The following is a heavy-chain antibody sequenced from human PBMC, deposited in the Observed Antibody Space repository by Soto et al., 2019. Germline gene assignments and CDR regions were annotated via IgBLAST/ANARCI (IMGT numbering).Heavy chain of an antibody. CDR1: GFTFSDYY. Sequence: QVQLVESGGGLVKPGGSLRLSCAASGFTFSDYYMSWIRQAPGQGLEGVSYISSSGSTIYYADSVKGRFTISRDNAKNSLYLQMNSLRAEDTAVYYCATCPDYGDSSAAFDIWGQETMVTVSS. D-gene: IGHD4-17*01. CDR3: ATCPDYGDSSAAFDI. V-gene: IGHV3-11*01. CDR2: ISSSGSTI. J-gene: IGHJ3*02.